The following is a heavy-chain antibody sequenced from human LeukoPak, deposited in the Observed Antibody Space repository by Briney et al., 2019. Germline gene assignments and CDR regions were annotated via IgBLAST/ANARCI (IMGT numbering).Heavy chain of an antibody. Sequence: TGGSLRLSCAASGFSVSNSYVSWVRQAPGKGLEWVSIIYSAGSTYYADSVKGRFTISRDNSKNTVYLQMNSLRAEDTAVYYCARFGGHSKGAFDIWGQGTMVTVSS. V-gene: IGHV3-53*01. CDR2: IYSAGST. J-gene: IGHJ3*02. D-gene: IGHD3-10*01. CDR1: GFSVSNSY. CDR3: ARFGGHSKGAFDI.